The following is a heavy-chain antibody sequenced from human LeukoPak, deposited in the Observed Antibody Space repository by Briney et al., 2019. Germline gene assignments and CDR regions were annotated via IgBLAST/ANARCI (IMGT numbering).Heavy chain of an antibody. V-gene: IGHV4-34*01. CDR1: GGSFSGYY. Sequence: SETLSLTCAVYGGSFSGYYWSWIRQPPGKGLEWIGEINHSGSTNYNPSLKSRVTISVDTSKNQFSLKLSSVTAADTAVYYCARLKDIVVVPAAMLSMDVWGKGTTVTVSS. D-gene: IGHD2-2*01. CDR3: ARLKDIVVVPAAMLSMDV. J-gene: IGHJ6*04. CDR2: INHSGST.